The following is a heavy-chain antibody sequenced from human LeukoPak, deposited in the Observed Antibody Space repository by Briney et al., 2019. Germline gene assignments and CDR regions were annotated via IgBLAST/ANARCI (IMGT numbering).Heavy chain of an antibody. CDR1: GFTFSSYG. D-gene: IGHD6-13*01. J-gene: IGHJ4*02. Sequence: GGSLRLSCAASGFTFSSYGMHWVRQAPGKGLEWVAVYDGSNKYYADSVKGRFTISRDNSKNTLYLQMNSLRAEDTAVYYCAIGPLVAAAAAFDYWGQGTLVTVSS. V-gene: IGHV3-33*01. CDR2: YDGSNK. CDR3: AIGPLVAAAAAFDY.